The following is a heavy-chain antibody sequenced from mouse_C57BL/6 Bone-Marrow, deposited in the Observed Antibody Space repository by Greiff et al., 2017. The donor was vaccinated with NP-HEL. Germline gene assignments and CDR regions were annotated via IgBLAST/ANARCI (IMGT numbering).Heavy chain of an antibody. CDR2: IYPGSGST. V-gene: IGHV1-55*01. CDR3: TRELLRRDYFDY. Sequence: QVQLQQPGAELVKPGASVKMSCKASGYTFTSYWITWVKQRPGQGLEWIGDIYPGSGSTNYNEKFKSKATLTVDTSSSTAYMQLSRLTSEDSAVYYCTRELLRRDYFDYWGQGTTLTVSS. CDR1: GYTFTSYW. D-gene: IGHD1-1*01. J-gene: IGHJ2*01.